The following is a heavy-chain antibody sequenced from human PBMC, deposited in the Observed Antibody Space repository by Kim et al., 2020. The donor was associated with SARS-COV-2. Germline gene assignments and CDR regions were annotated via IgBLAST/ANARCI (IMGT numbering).Heavy chain of an antibody. J-gene: IGHJ4*02. V-gene: IGHV3-53*01. CDR2: IYSGGST. CDR3: ARGHCSSTSCRWRYFDY. D-gene: IGHD2-2*01. Sequence: GGSLRLSCAASGFTVSSNYMSWVRQAPGKGLEWVSVIYSGGSTYYADSVKGRFTISRDNSKNTLYLQMNSLRAEDTAVYYCARGHCSSTSCRWRYFDYWGQGTLVTVSS. CDR1: GFTVSSNY.